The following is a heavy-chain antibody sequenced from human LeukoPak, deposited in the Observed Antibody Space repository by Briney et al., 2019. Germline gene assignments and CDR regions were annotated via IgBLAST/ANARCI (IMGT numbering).Heavy chain of an antibody. D-gene: IGHD3-10*01. CDR2: ISSSGSTI. CDR3: ALDQYYYGSGSPDY. Sequence: GGSLRLSRAASGFTFSDYYMSWIRQAPGTGLEWVSYISSSGSTIYYADSVKGRFTISRDNAKNSLYLQMNSLRAEDTAVYYCALDQYYYGSGSPDYWGQGTLVTVSS. CDR1: GFTFSDYY. J-gene: IGHJ4*02. V-gene: IGHV3-11*01.